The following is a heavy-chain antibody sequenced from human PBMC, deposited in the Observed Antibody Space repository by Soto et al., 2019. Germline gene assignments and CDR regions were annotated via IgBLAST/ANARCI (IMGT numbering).Heavy chain of an antibody. V-gene: IGHV4-34*01. CDR1: GGSFSGYY. CDR2: INHSGST. CDR3: ARKIAAAGTMMRYYFDY. J-gene: IGHJ4*02. Sequence: QVQLQQWGAGLLKPSETLSLTCAVYGGSFSGYYWSWIRQPPGQGLEWIGEINHSGSTNYNPSIKSRVTISVDTSKNQCSLMLSSVTAANTAVYYCARKIAAAGTMMRYYFDYWGQGTLVTVSS. D-gene: IGHD6-13*01.